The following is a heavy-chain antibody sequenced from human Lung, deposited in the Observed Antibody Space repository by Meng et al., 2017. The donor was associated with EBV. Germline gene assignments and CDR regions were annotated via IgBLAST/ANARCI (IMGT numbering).Heavy chain of an antibody. CDR1: GESFGDYY. Sequence: QVQLPQWGAGLLKPSETLSLTCGVYGESFGDYYWTWIRQPPGKGLEWIGEIKESEGANYNPSLKSRVSISLDTSRDQFSLTLNSVTAADTAVYYCVRGLDNWNILVFDYWGQGALVTVSS. CDR2: IKESEGA. V-gene: IGHV4-34*01. D-gene: IGHD1/OR15-1a*01. J-gene: IGHJ4*02. CDR3: VRGLDNWNILVFDY.